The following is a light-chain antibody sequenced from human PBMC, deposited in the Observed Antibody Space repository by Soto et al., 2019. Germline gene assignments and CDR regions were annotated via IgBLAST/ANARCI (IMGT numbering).Light chain of an antibody. Sequence: TQSPGTLSASVGDRVTITCRASQSISSWLAWYQQKPGKAPKLLIYDASSLESGVPSRFSGSGSGTEFTLTISSLQPDDFATYYCQQYNSYSPRTFGQGTKVEIK. J-gene: IGKJ1*01. CDR3: QQYNSYSPRT. V-gene: IGKV1-5*01. CDR2: DAS. CDR1: QSISSW.